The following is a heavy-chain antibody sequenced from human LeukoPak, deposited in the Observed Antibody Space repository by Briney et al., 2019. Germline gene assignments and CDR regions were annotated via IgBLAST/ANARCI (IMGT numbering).Heavy chain of an antibody. Sequence: SVKVSCKASGYTFTGYYMHWVRQAPGQGLEWMGGIIPVSGTGNYAQKFQGRVTITADEYTRTAYMELNSLSSEDTAVYYCARANFYDSSGAFDHWGQGTLVTVSS. CDR2: IIPVSGTG. CDR1: GYTFTGYY. D-gene: IGHD3-22*01. CDR3: ARANFYDSSGAFDH. J-gene: IGHJ4*02. V-gene: IGHV1-69*13.